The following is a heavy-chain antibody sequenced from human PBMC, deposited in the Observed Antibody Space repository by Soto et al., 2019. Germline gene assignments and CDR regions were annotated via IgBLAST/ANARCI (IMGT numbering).Heavy chain of an antibody. J-gene: IGHJ6*02. V-gene: IGHV1-69*01. Sequence: QVHLVQSGAEVKKPRSSVKVSCKISGGTFSTTAISWVRQAPGQGLEWMGEITPFFGPPDYAQKFQGRITITADESTDTVYMELSSLRSEDTAVYYGARGGLVITGFYDGLDPWGQGTTVTVSS. CDR1: GGTFSTTA. D-gene: IGHD3-22*01. CDR3: ARGGLVITGFYDGLDP. CDR2: ITPFFGPP.